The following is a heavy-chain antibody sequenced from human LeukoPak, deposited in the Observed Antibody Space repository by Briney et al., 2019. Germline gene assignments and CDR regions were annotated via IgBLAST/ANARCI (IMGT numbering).Heavy chain of an antibody. Sequence: SETLSLTCAVYGGSFSGYYWSWIRRPPGKGLEWIGEINHSGSTNYNPSLKSRVTISVDTSKNQFSLKLSSVTAADTAVYYCARARATRNWGSYRMNFDYWGQGTLVTVSS. D-gene: IGHD3-16*02. CDR1: GGSFSGYY. J-gene: IGHJ4*02. CDR3: ARARATRNWGSYRMNFDY. CDR2: INHSGST. V-gene: IGHV4-34*01.